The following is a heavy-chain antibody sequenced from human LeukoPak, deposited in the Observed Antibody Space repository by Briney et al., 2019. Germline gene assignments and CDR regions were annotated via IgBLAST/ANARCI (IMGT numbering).Heavy chain of an antibody. D-gene: IGHD5-24*01. Sequence: SETLSLTCTVSGGSISSGGYYWSWIRQHPGKGLEWIGYIYYSGSTYYNPSLRSRVTISVDTSKNQFSLKLSSVTAADTAVCYCAREDGVRHAFDIWGQGTMVTVSS. CDR1: GGSISSGGYY. CDR3: AREDGVRHAFDI. J-gene: IGHJ3*02. CDR2: IYYSGST. V-gene: IGHV4-31*03.